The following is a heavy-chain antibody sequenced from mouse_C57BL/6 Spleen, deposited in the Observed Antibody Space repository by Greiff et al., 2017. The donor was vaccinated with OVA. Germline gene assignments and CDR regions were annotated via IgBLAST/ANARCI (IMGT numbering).Heavy chain of an antibody. D-gene: IGHD1-1*01. Sequence: VQLQQSGAELARPGASVKMSCKASGYTFTSYTMHWVKQRPAQGLEWIGYINPSSGYTKYNQKFKDKATLTADKSSSTAYMQLSSLTSEDSAVYYCARSLRSYAMDYWGQGTSVTVSS. CDR2: INPSSGYT. J-gene: IGHJ4*01. CDR3: ARSLRSYAMDY. CDR1: GYTFTSYT. V-gene: IGHV1-4*01.